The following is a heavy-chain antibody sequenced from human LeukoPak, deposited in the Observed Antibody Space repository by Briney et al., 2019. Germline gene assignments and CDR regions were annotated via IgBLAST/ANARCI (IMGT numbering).Heavy chain of an antibody. Sequence: GGSLRLSCAASGFTFDDYAMHWVRQAPGKGLEWVSGISWNSGSIGYADSVKGRFTISRDNAKNSLYLQMNSLRAEDTAVYYCARGLNYGSCGDYWGQGTLVTVSS. CDR2: ISWNSGSI. CDR3: ARGLNYGSCGDY. D-gene: IGHD3-10*01. CDR1: GFTFDDYA. J-gene: IGHJ4*02. V-gene: IGHV3-9*01.